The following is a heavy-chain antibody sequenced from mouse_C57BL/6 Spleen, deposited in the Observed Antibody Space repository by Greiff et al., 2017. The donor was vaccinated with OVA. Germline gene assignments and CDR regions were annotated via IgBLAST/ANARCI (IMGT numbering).Heavy chain of an antibody. D-gene: IGHD2-2*01. J-gene: IGHJ2*01. Sequence: VKLVESGPGLVQPSQSLSITCTVSGFSLTSYGVHWVRQSPGKGLEWLGVIWSGGSTDYNAAFISRLSISKDNSKSQVFFKMNSLQADDTAIYYCARNGYDGGLHYFDYWGQGTTLTVSS. CDR3: ARNGYDGGLHYFDY. CDR2: IWSGGST. V-gene: IGHV2-2*01. CDR1: GFSLTSYG.